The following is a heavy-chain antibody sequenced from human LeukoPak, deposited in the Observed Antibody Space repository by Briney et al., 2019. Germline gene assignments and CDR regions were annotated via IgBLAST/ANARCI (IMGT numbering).Heavy chain of an antibody. Sequence: AGSLRLSCAVSGFTFSSYAMSWVRQAPGKGLEWVSAISGSGGSTYYADSVKGRFTISRDNSKNTLYLQMNSLRAEDTAVYYCAKSPPGYYYDSSGYYSDYWGQGTLVTVSS. J-gene: IGHJ4*02. CDR3: AKSPPGYYYDSSGYYSDY. V-gene: IGHV3-23*01. D-gene: IGHD3-22*01. CDR1: GFTFSSYA. CDR2: ISGSGGST.